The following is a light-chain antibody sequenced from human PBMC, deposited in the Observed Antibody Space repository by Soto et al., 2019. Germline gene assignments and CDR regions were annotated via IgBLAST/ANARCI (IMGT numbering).Light chain of an antibody. CDR1: QSISSY. CDR3: QKIYSSFP. Sequence: DIQMTQSPSSLSASVGDRVTITCRASQSISSYLNWYQQKPGKAPKLLIYAASSLQSGVPSRCSGSGFGTDFTPTIRSLKPENFANIYFQKIYSSFPFGPGNKGDIK. CDR2: AAS. V-gene: IGKV1-39*01. J-gene: IGKJ3*01.